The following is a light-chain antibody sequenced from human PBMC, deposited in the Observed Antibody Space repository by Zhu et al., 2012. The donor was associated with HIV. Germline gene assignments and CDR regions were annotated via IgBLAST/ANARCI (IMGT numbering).Light chain of an antibody. CDR2: DAS. Sequence: DIQMTQSPSSLSASVGDRVTITCRASQDISNFLAWYQQKPGKIPKLLIYDASTLQSGVPSRFSAGGSGTDFSLTISSLQSEDFATYYCQNYDSALSLTFGGGTKGGDQT. V-gene: IGKV1-27*01. J-gene: IGKJ4*01. CDR3: QNYDSALSLT. CDR1: QDISNF.